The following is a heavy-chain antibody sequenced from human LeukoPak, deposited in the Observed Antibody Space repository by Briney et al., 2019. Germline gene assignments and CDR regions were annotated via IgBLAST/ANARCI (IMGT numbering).Heavy chain of an antibody. CDR1: GFTFGDYA. Sequence: LRLSCTASGFTFGDYAMSWVRQPPGKGLEWIGEINHSGSTNYNPSLKSRVTISVDTSKNQFSLKLSSVTAADTAVYYCASVSLPDVLRGWYERSALNTPDVWGKGTTVTVSS. D-gene: IGHD6-19*01. CDR2: INHSGST. V-gene: IGHV4-34*01. J-gene: IGHJ6*04. CDR3: ASVSLPDVLRGWYERSALNTPDV.